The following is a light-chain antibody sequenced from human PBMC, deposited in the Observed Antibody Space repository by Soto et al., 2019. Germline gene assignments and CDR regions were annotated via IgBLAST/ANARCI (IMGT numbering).Light chain of an antibody. CDR1: SRDIGLYNL. Sequence: QSALTQPASVSGSPGQSITISCTGTSRDIGLYNLVSWYQQLPGKAPKLIIYEVNERPSGISDRFSGCKSGNTAYLTISGLQDEDEADYYCCSYVGSSILMFGGGTKLTVL. V-gene: IGLV2-23*02. CDR3: CSYVGSSILM. CDR2: EVN. J-gene: IGLJ3*02.